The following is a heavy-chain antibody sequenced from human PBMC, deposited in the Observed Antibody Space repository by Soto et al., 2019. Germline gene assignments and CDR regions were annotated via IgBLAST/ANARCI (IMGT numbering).Heavy chain of an antibody. D-gene: IGHD3-9*01. CDR3: ARQNQPQKPGVDFDWLPTPGAFDI. Sequence: SETLSLTCTVSGGSISSSSYYWGWIRQPPGKGLEWIGSIYYSGSTYYNPSLKSRVTISVDTSKNQFSLKLSSVTAADTAVYYCARQNQPQKPGVDFDWLPTPGAFDIWGQGAMVTVSS. J-gene: IGHJ3*02. V-gene: IGHV4-39*01. CDR1: GGSISSSSYY. CDR2: IYYSGST.